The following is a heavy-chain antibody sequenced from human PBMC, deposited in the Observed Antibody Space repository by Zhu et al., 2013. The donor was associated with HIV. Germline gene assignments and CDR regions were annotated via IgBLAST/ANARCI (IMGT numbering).Heavy chain of an antibody. Sequence: QVQLVQSGAEVKKPGSSVKVSCKASGGTFSSYVISWVRQAPGQGLEWMGGIIPIFGTANYAQKFQGRVTITADESTSTAYMELSSLRSEDTAVYYCVVSGPSHPEYWYFDLWGLAPWSLSPQ. CDR3: VVSGPSHPEYWYFDL. J-gene: IGHJ2*01. D-gene: IGHD2-15*01. CDR1: GGTFSSYV. V-gene: IGHV1-69*01. CDR2: IIPIFGTA.